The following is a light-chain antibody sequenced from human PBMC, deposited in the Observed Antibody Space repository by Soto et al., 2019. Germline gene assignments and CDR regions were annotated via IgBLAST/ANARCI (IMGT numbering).Light chain of an antibody. V-gene: IGKV4-1*01. CDR1: QSVLYSSNNKNY. Sequence: DIVMTQSPDSLAVSLGERATINCKSSQSVLYSSNNKNYLAGYQQKPGQPPKLLIYWASTRESGVPDRFSGSGSETDFTLTISSLQAEDVAVYYCQQYYSTPLTFGGGTKVEIK. J-gene: IGKJ4*01. CDR3: QQYYSTPLT. CDR2: WAS.